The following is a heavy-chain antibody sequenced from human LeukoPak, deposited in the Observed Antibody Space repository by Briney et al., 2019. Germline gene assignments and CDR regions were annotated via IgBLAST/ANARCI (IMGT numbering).Heavy chain of an antibody. V-gene: IGHV3-7*01. CDR1: GFTFSSYW. Sequence: GGSLRLSCAASGFTFSSYWMSWVRQAPGKGLEWVANIKQDGSEKYYVDSVKGRFTISRDNAKNSLFLQMNGLRAEDTAVYYCAREDTYDSSGYYYYYMDVWGKGTTVTVSS. D-gene: IGHD3-22*01. CDR3: AREDTYDSSGYYYYYMDV. CDR2: IKQDGSEK. J-gene: IGHJ6*03.